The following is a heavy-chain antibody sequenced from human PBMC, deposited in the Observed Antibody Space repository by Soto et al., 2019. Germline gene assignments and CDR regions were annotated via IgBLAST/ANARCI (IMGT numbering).Heavy chain of an antibody. D-gene: IGHD2-8*01. CDR2: ISYDGSNK. Sequence: PRGSLRLSCAASGFTFSSYAMHWVRQAPGKGLEWVAVISYDGSNKYYADSVKGRFTISRDNSKNTLYLQMNSLRAEDTAVYYCARVLEDIVLMVYATLFDYWGQGTLVTVSS. CDR3: ARVLEDIVLMVYATLFDY. CDR1: GFTFSSYA. J-gene: IGHJ4*02. V-gene: IGHV3-30-3*01.